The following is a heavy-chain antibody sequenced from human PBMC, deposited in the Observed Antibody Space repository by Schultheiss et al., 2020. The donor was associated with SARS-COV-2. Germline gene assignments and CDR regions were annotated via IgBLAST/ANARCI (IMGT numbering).Heavy chain of an antibody. CDR1: GYTFTGYY. V-gene: IGHV1-2*02. Sequence: ASVKVSCKASGYTFTGYYMHWVRQAPGQGLEWMGWINPNSGGTNYAQKFQGRVTMTRDTSISTAYMELSSLRSEDTAVYYCARAVGVTAAGGGYWGQGTLVTVS. J-gene: IGHJ4*02. CDR3: ARAVGVTAAGGGY. CDR2: INPNSGGT. D-gene: IGHD6-13*01.